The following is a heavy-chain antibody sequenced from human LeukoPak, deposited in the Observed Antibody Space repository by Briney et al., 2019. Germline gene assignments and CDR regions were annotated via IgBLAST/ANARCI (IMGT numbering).Heavy chain of an antibody. V-gene: IGHV3-48*04. J-gene: IGHJ6*03. Sequence: GGSLRLSCAASGFTFSSYSMNWVRQAPGKGLEWVSYISSSSSTIYYADSVKGRLTIYRDNTKNTLYLQMNSLRAEDTAVYYCARDHLSSGSSPDYYYYYYMDVWGKGTTVTISS. D-gene: IGHD6-19*01. CDR1: GFTFSSYS. CDR3: ARDHLSSGSSPDYYYYYYMDV. CDR2: ISSSSSTI.